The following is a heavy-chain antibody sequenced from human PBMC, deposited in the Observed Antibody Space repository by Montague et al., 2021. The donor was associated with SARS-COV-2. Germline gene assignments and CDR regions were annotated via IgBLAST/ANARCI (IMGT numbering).Heavy chain of an antibody. J-gene: IGHJ6*02. CDR2: TYYRSKWYY. Sequence: CAISGDSVSSNRGAWDWLRQSPSRGLEWVGRTYYRSKWYYNYGVSVESRITVNADTSKNQVFLQLNSVTPEDTAVYFCARGLPAGPNFGMDVWGQGTTVTVSS. CDR3: ARGLPAGPNFGMDV. D-gene: IGHD2-2*01. CDR1: GDSVSSNRGA. V-gene: IGHV6-1*01.